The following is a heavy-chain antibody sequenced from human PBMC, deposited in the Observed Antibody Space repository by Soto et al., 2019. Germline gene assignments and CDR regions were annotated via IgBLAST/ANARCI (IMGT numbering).Heavy chain of an antibody. Sequence: GGSLRLSCAASGFTFSSYWMSWVRQAPGKGLEWVANIKQDGSEKYYMDSVKGRFTISRDNAKNSLYLQMNSLRAEDTAVYYCARDHRYSYGATYYYYGMDVWGQGTTVTVSS. CDR1: GFTFSSYW. V-gene: IGHV3-7*05. D-gene: IGHD5-18*01. CDR3: ARDHRYSYGATYYYYGMDV. J-gene: IGHJ6*02. CDR2: IKQDGSEK.